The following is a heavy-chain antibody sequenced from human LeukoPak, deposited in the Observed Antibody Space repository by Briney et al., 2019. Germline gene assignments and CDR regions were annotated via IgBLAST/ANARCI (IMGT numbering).Heavy chain of an antibody. J-gene: IGHJ4*02. CDR1: GGSISSSSYY. CDR3: ARCNGKTSLTNFDY. CDR2: IYCSGST. V-gene: IGHV4-39*01. Sequence: PSETLSLTCTVSGGSISSSSYYWGWIRQPPGKGLEWIGSIYCSGSTYYNPSLKSRVTISVDTSHNTFSLERSSGTAADTAVYYCARCNGKTSLTNFDYWGQGTLVSVSS. D-gene: IGHD2-8*01.